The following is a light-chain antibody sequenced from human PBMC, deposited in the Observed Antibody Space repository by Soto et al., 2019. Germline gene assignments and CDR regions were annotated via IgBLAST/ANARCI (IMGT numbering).Light chain of an antibody. J-gene: IGLJ1*01. V-gene: IGLV2-8*01. CDR2: EVN. CDR3: SSYAGSSNV. Sequence: QSAPTRPSSASGSPGQSVAISCTVTSSDVGGYNYVSWYQQHPGKAPKLMIYEVNKRPSGVPDRFSGSKSGNTASLTVSGLQAEDEADYYCSSYAGSSNVFGTGTKVTVL. CDR1: SSDVGGYNY.